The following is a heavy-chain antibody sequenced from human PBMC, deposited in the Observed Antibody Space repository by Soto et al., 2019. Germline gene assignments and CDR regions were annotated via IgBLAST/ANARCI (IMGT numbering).Heavy chain of an antibody. Sequence: QVQLQESGPGLVKPSETLSLTCTVSGGSISSYYWRWIRQPPGKGLEWIGYIYYSGSTNYNPSLKSRFTISVDTAKNQCSLKLSSVTAADTAVYYCARVWGGAFDIWGQGTMVTVSS. J-gene: IGHJ3*02. V-gene: IGHV4-59*01. CDR2: IYYSGST. CDR3: ARVWGGAFDI. D-gene: IGHD3-10*01. CDR1: GGSISSYY.